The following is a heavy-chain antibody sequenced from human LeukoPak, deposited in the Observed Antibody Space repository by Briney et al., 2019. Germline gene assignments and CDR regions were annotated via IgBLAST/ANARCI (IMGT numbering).Heavy chain of an antibody. CDR2: ISWNSGSI. D-gene: IGHD3-22*01. V-gene: IGHV3-9*01. Sequence: PGGSLRLSCAASGFTFDDYAMHWVRQAPGKGLEWVSGISWNSGSIGYADSVKGRFTISRDNAKNSLYLQMNSLRAEDTALYYCARHGSGYYDSSGYPFDYWGQGTLATVSS. CDR3: ARHGSGYYDSSGYPFDY. CDR1: GFTFDDYA. J-gene: IGHJ4*02.